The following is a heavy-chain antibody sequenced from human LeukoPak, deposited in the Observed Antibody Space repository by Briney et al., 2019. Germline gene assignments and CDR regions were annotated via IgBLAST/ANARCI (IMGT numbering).Heavy chain of an antibody. J-gene: IGHJ4*02. Sequence: GGSLRLSCAASGFTFSSYAMSWVRQAPGKGLEWVSAISGSGGSTYYADSVKGRFTISRGNSKNTLYLQMNSLRAEDTAVYYCAKGPGIQLWSDYWGQGTLVTVSS. D-gene: IGHD5-18*01. CDR3: AKGPGIQLWSDY. CDR2: ISGSGGST. CDR1: GFTFSSYA. V-gene: IGHV3-23*01.